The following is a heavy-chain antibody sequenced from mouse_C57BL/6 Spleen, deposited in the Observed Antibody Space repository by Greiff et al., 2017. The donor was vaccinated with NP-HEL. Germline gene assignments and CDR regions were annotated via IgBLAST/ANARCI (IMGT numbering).Heavy chain of an antibody. J-gene: IGHJ2*01. CDR3: ARNDYDSYYFDY. V-gene: IGHV5-4*01. D-gene: IGHD2-4*01. Sequence: EVQGVESGGGLVKPGGSLKLSCAASGFTFSSYAMSWVRQTPEKRLEWVATISDGGSYTYYPDNVKGRFPISRDNAKNNLYLQMSHLKSEDTAMYYCARNDYDSYYFDYWGQGTTLTVSS. CDR2: ISDGGSYT. CDR1: GFTFSSYA.